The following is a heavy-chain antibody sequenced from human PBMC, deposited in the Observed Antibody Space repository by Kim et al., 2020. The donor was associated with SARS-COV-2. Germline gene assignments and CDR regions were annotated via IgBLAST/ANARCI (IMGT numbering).Heavy chain of an antibody. Sequence: GESLKISCKGSGYSFTSYWISWVRQMPGKGLEWMGRIDPSDSYTNYSPSFQGHVTISADKSISTAYLQWSSLKASDTAMYYCARHFASEAGTTLFDYWGQGTLVTVSS. CDR2: IDPSDSYT. V-gene: IGHV5-10-1*01. D-gene: IGHD1-1*01. CDR3: ARHFASEAGTTLFDY. J-gene: IGHJ4*02. CDR1: GYSFTSYW.